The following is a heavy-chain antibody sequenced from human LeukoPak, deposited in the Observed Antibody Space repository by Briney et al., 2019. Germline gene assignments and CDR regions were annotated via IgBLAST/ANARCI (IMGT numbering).Heavy chain of an antibody. V-gene: IGHV3-74*01. J-gene: IGHJ4*02. CDR3: ARDMETGGRAFDC. D-gene: IGHD2-8*02. Sequence: GGSLRLSCAASGFRFSNYWMHWVRQAPAKGLVWVSRIRTDGGSTAYADFVKGRFTISRDNAKNTVYLQMNSLRADDTAVYYCARDMETGGRAFDCWGQGTLVTVSS. CDR1: GFRFSNYW. CDR2: IRTDGGST.